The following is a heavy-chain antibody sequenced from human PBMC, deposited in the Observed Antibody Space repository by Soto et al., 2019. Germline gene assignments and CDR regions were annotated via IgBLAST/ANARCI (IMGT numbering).Heavy chain of an antibody. J-gene: IGHJ6*02. CDR2: IVVGSGNT. D-gene: IGHD3-3*01. CDR1: GFSFTSSA. V-gene: IGHV1-58*01. CDR3: AAAVPDYDFWSGLLYYYYGMDV. Sequence: ASVKVSCEACGFSFTSSAVRWVRQARRQRLEWIGWIVVGSGNTNYAQKFQGRVTITRDMSTSTAYMELSSLRSEDTAVYYCAAAVPDYDFWSGLLYYYYGMDVWGQGTTVTVSS.